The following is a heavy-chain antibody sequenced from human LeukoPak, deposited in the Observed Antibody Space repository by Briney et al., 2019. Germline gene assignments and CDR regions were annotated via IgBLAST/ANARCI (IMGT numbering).Heavy chain of an antibody. CDR2: IYYSGST. V-gene: IGHV4-39*07. CDR3: ARESGAVAGRPAYYYYYYMDV. CDR1: GGSISSSSYY. J-gene: IGHJ6*03. D-gene: IGHD6-19*01. Sequence: SETLSLTCTVSGGSISSSSYYWGWIRQPPGKGLEWIGSIYYSGSTYYNPSLKSRVTISVDTSKNQFSLKLSSVTAADTAVYYCARESGAVAGRPAYYYYYYMDVWGKGTTVTVSS.